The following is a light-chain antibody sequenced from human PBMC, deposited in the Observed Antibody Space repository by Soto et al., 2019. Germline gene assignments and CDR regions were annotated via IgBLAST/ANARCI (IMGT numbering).Light chain of an antibody. Sequence: DLQMTQSPSTLSASVGDRVTITCRASQSINSWLAWYQHKPGKAPKLLIYKASSLESGVPSRFSGSGSETEFTLTISTLQPEDFTSYYCLQYSSHSWTFGQETKVE. J-gene: IGKJ1*01. V-gene: IGKV1-5*03. CDR2: KAS. CDR3: LQYSSHSWT. CDR1: QSINSW.